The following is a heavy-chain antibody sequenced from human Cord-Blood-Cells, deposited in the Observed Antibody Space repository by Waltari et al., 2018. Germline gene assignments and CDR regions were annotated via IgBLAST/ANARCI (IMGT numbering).Heavy chain of an antibody. CDR3: ARDEIGGSYSGY. J-gene: IGHJ4*02. V-gene: IGHV4-38-2*02. Sequence: QVQLQESGPGLVKPSETQSLTCAVSGYSISSGYYWGWLRQPPGKGLEWIGSIYHSGSTYYNPSLKSRVTISVDTSKNQFSLKLSSVTAADTAVYYCARDEIGGSYSGYWGQGTLVTVSS. CDR1: GYSISSGYY. CDR2: IYHSGST. D-gene: IGHD1-26*01.